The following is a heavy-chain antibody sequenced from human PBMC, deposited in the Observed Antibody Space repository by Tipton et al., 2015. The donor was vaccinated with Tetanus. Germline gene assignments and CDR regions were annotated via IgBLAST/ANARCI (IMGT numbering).Heavy chain of an antibody. V-gene: IGHV5-51*01. CDR1: GYAFTKYW. Sequence: QLVQSGPELKKPGESLKISCKGSGYAFTKYWIGWVRQMPGKGLEWMGIIYPDDSDTRYSPSFQGQVTVSADRAINTAYLQWSSRQASDTAMYFCARHPRGNAGNPLYYFDHWGQGTLVIASS. J-gene: IGHJ4*02. D-gene: IGHD4-23*01. CDR2: IYPDDSDT. CDR3: ARHPRGNAGNPLYYFDH.